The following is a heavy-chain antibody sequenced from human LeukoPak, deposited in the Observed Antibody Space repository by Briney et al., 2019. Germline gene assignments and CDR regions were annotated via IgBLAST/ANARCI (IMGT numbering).Heavy chain of an antibody. CDR2: IHSSGST. V-gene: IGHV4-4*07. J-gene: IGHJ4*02. Sequence: PSETLSLTCSVSDGYISNYYLSWIRQPAGKRLEWIGRIHSSGSTSYNPSLKSRVTMSIDTSQSQFSLKLSSVTAADTAVYYCARKSSGWRLSYWGQGTLVTVSS. CDR1: DGYISNYY. CDR3: ARKSSGWRLSY. D-gene: IGHD6-19*01.